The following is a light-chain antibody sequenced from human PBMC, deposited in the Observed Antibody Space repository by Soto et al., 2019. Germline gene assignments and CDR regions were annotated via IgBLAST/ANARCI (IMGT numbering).Light chain of an antibody. J-gene: IGKJ2*01. CDR2: RVS. CDR1: QSLLYSDGNTY. Sequence: DIVMTQTPLSSPVTLGQPASISCRSSQSLLYSDGNTYLNWLQQRPGQPPRLLIYRVSNRFSAVPDRFSGSGAGTDFTLTISRVEADDVEIYYCMQATHYPPYTFGQGTKLEI. CDR3: MQATHYPPYT. V-gene: IGKV2-24*01.